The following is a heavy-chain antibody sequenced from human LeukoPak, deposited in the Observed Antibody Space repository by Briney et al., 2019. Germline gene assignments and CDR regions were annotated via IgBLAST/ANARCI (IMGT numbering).Heavy chain of an antibody. CDR2: IYYSGST. Sequence: SPSETLSLTCTVSGGSISSSSYYWGWIRQPPGKGLEWIGSIYYSGSTYYNPSLKSRVTISVDTSKNQFSLKLSPVTAADTAVYYCARGRTTYDYVWGSYRPPDYWGQGTLVTVSS. D-gene: IGHD3-16*02. CDR1: GGSISSSSYY. J-gene: IGHJ4*02. V-gene: IGHV4-39*01. CDR3: ARGRTTYDYVWGSYRPPDY.